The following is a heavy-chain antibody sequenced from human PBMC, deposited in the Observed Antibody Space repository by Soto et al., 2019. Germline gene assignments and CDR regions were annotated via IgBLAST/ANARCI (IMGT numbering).Heavy chain of an antibody. V-gene: IGHV4-59*01. J-gene: IGHJ4*02. CDR2: IYYTGST. D-gene: IGHD2-2*01. CDR1: GGSISTYY. CDR3: ARGYQASGFDS. Sequence: LSLTCTVSGGSISTYYWSWIRQPPGKALEWIGYIYYTGSTDYNPSLKSRVTISVDTSKDQFSLKLASVTAADTAVYYCARGYQASGFDSWGQGTLVTVSS.